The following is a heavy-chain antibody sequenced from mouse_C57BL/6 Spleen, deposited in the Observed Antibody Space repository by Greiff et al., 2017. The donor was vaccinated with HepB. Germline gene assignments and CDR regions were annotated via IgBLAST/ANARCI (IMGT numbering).Heavy chain of an antibody. D-gene: IGHD6-2*01. CDR3: ARYYSLYSGMDY. CDR2: IDPNNGGT. CDR1: GYTFTDYD. J-gene: IGHJ4*01. V-gene: IGHV1-26*01. Sequence: VQLQQSGPELAKPGASVKISCKASGYTFTDYDMNWVKQSHGKGLEWIGDIDPNNGGTNYNKKFKGKATLTVDKSSSTAYMELRSLTSEDSAVYYCARYYSLYSGMDYWGQGTSVTVSS.